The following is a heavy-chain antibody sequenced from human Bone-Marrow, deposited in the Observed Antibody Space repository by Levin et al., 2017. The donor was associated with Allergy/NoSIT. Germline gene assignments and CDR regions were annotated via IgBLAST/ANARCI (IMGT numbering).Heavy chain of an antibody. D-gene: IGHD6-13*01. J-gene: IGHJ4*02. Sequence: PGGSLRLSCAASGFTFSSYAMSWVRQAPGKGLEWVSAISGSGGSTYYADSVKGRFTISRDNSKNTLYLQMNSLRAEDTAVYYCAKDSAPYSSSWYLDYWGQGTLVTVSS. V-gene: IGHV3-23*01. CDR1: GFTFSSYA. CDR3: AKDSAPYSSSWYLDY. CDR2: ISGSGGST.